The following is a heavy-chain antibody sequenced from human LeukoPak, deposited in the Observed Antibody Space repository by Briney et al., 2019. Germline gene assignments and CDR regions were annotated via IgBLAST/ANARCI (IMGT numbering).Heavy chain of an antibody. Sequence: GASVKVSCKASGGTFSSYAISWVRQAPGQGLEWMGGIIPIFGTANYAQKSQGRVTITTDESTSTAYMERSSLRSEDTAVYYCARAVAGKFDVFDYWGQGTLVTVSS. J-gene: IGHJ4*02. D-gene: IGHD6-19*01. V-gene: IGHV1-69*05. CDR2: IIPIFGTA. CDR1: GGTFSSYA. CDR3: ARAVAGKFDVFDY.